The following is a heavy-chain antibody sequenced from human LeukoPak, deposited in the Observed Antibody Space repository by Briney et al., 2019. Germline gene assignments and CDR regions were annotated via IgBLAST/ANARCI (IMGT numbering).Heavy chain of an antibody. J-gene: IGHJ4*02. CDR3: AKSTGYSYGLED. D-gene: IGHD5-18*01. CDR2: ISGSGGST. Sequence: GGSLRLSCAASGFTFSSYAMSWVRQAPGRGLEWVSAISGSGGSTYYADSVKGRFTISRDNSKNTLYLQMNSLRAEDTAVYYCAKSTGYSYGLEDWGQGTLVTVSS. V-gene: IGHV3-23*01. CDR1: GFTFSSYA.